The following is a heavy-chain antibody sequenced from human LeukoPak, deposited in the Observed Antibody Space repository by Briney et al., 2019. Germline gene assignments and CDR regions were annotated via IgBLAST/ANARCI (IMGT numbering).Heavy chain of an antibody. CDR2: ISNSGST. CDR3: ARETAAVRKGSWFDP. J-gene: IGHJ5*02. D-gene: IGHD6-6*01. Sequence: SETLSLTCTVSGGSISSYYWSWIRQPPGKGLEWKGLEWIGYISNSGSTNYNPSLKSRVTISLDTSKNEFSLKLSSVTAADTAVYYCARETAAVRKGSWFDPWGQGSLVTVSS. CDR1: GGSISSYY. V-gene: IGHV4-59*01.